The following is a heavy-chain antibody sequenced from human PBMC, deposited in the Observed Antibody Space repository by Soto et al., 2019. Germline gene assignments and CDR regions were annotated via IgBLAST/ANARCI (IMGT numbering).Heavy chain of an antibody. D-gene: IGHD3-22*01. CDR2: IIPIFGKA. CDR1: GGTFSSYA. CDR3: ERDSPSDFYDSSGSSGMEEDY. V-gene: IGHV1-69*06. Sequence: QVQLVQSGAEVKKPGSSVKVSCKASGGTFSSYAISWVRQAPGQGLEWMGGIIPIFGKANYAQKFQGRVTMTADKSASTAYLEVSSLRSEDTAVYYCERDSPSDFYDSSGSSGMEEDYWGQGPLVTVSS. J-gene: IGHJ4*02.